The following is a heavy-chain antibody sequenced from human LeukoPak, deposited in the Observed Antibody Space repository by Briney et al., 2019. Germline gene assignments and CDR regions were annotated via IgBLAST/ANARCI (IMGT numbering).Heavy chain of an antibody. CDR3: AREVELLYGGTDFDY. Sequence: ASVKVSCKASGYTFTGYYMHWVRQAPGQGLEWMGWINPNSGGTNYAQKFQGRVTMTRDTSISTAYMELSRLRSDDTAVYYCAREVELLYGGTDFDYWGQGTLVTVSS. J-gene: IGHJ4*02. D-gene: IGHD2-2*02. CDR1: GYTFTGYY. CDR2: INPNSGGT. V-gene: IGHV1-2*02.